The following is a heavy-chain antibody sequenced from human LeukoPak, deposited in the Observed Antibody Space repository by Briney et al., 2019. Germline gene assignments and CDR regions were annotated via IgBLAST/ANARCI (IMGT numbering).Heavy chain of an antibody. D-gene: IGHD6-13*01. J-gene: IGHJ4*02. V-gene: IGHV3-30-3*01. CDR1: GFTFSSYA. CDR2: ISYDGSNK. Sequence: GGSLRLSCAASGFTFSSYAMHWVRQAPGKGLEWVAVISYDGSNKYVDSVKGRFTISRDNSKNTLYLQMNSLRAEDTAVYYCASGGVAAQLFADFDYWGQGTLVTVSS. CDR3: ASGGVAAQLFADFDY.